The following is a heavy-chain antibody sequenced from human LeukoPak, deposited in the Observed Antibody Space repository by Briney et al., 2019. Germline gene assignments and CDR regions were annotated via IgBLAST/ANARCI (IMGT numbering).Heavy chain of an antibody. CDR1: GGSISSGSYY. V-gene: IGHV4-61*02. J-gene: IGHJ6*03. CDR2: IYTSGST. Sequence: SETLSLTCTVSGGSISSGSYYWSWIRQPAGKGLEWIGRIYTSGSTNYNPSLKSRVTISVDTSKNQFSLKLSSVTAADTAVYYCATAEYYYYYYMDVWGKGTTVTISS. CDR3: ATAEYYYYYYMDV.